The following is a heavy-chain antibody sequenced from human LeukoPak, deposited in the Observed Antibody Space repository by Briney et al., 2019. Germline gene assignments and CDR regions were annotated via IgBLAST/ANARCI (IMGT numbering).Heavy chain of an antibody. J-gene: IGHJ6*03. CDR2: IYVTGT. D-gene: IGHD3-16*02. CDR3: ARHIGGGIENMDV. V-gene: IGHV4-59*08. CDR1: GGSIGTYY. Sequence: SETLSLTCTVSGGSIGTYYWSWIRQSPGKGLEWIGYIYVTGTRYNPYLQSRVTISVDRSRNQFFLKMSSVTAADTAVYYCARHIGGGIENMDVWGKGTKVIVSS.